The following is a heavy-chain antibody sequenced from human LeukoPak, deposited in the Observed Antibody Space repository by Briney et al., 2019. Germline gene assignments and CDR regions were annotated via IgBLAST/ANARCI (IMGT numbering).Heavy chain of an antibody. V-gene: IGHV3-33*01. Sequence: PGRSLRLSCAASGFTFSSYGMHWVRQAPGKGLEWVVVIWYDGSNKYYADSVKGRFTISRDNSKNTLYLQMNSLRAEDSAVYYCARDGGYCTNGVCANYYYYMDDWGKGTTVTVSS. J-gene: IGHJ6*03. CDR1: GFTFSSYG. CDR3: ARDGGYCTNGVCANYYYYMDD. D-gene: IGHD2-8*01. CDR2: IWYDGSNK.